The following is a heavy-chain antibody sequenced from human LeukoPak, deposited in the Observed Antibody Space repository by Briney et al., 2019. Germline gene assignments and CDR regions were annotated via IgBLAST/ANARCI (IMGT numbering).Heavy chain of an antibody. CDR1: GFTFSGSA. Sequence: PGGSLRLSCAASGFTFSGSAMHWVRQASGKGLEWVGRIRSKANSYATAYAASVKGRFTISRDDSKNTAYLQMNSLKTEDTAVYYCTRLVGATVGMDVWGQGTTVTVSS. V-gene: IGHV3-73*01. CDR2: IRSKANSYAT. D-gene: IGHD1-26*01. J-gene: IGHJ6*02. CDR3: TRLVGATVGMDV.